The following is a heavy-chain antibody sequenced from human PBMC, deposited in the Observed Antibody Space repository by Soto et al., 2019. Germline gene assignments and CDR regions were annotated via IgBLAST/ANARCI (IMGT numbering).Heavy chain of an antibody. CDR2: ISGSGDNT. D-gene: IGHD3-3*01. CDR3: AKGRAITVYGVDFLFDY. J-gene: IGHJ4*01. Sequence: GALRLSCKASGFSFSDYAMTWVRQAPGKGLEWVSVISGSGDNTFYAASVKGRFAISRDNSKNVLYLQMNSLSADDAAVYFCAKGRAITVYGVDFLFDYWRLGTLVTVSS. V-gene: IGHV3-23*01. CDR1: GFSFSDYA.